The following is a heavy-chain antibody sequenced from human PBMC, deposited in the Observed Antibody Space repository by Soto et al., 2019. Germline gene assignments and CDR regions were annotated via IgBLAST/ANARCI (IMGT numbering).Heavy chain of an antibody. CDR1: GFAFNNYG. V-gene: IGHV3-21*01. CDR2: ISKSDYT. D-gene: IGHD2-2*01. J-gene: IGHJ4*02. Sequence: GGSLRLSCTVSGFAFNNYGINWVRQAPGKGLEWVSSISKSDYTYYSDSVEGRFAISRDNAKSSVSLQMNTLRVEDTAVYYCAREDSIIIPAVSDFWGQGTLVTVSS. CDR3: AREDSIIIPAVSDF.